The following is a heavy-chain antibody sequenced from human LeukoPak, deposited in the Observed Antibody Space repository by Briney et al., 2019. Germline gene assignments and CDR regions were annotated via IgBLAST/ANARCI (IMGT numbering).Heavy chain of an antibody. Sequence: GSVNVSCKTSGYTLTGNYMHAVRQAPGQGHESMGWINPNSGGTNYAQHFQGGVTMTRDRSISKAYMELSRLWSDATAVYYCARANMVRGVGSFFDRNWFDPWGQGTLVTVSS. V-gene: IGHV1-2*02. CDR2: INPNSGGT. CDR1: GYTLTGNY. CDR3: ARANMVRGVGSFFDRNWFDP. D-gene: IGHD3-10*01. J-gene: IGHJ5*02.